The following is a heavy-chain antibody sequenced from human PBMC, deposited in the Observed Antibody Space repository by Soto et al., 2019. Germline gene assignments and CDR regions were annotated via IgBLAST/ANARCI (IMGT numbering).Heavy chain of an antibody. Sequence: SETLSLTCTVSGGSISSGSFYWGWIRQPPGKGLEWIGSIYYTGSTYYNPSLKSRVTISVDTSKNHFSLKLSSVTAADTAVYYCARLRPSLIDYWGQGTLVTSPQ. CDR1: GGSISSGSFY. CDR3: ARLRPSLIDY. J-gene: IGHJ4*02. CDR2: IYYTGST. V-gene: IGHV4-39*02. D-gene: IGHD4-17*01.